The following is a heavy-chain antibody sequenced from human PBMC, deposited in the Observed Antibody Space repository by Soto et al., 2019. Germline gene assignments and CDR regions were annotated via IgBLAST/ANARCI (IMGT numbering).Heavy chain of an antibody. J-gene: IGHJ4*02. Sequence: GGSLRLSCEASGFTFRNYIMHWVRQAPGKGLEWVAMILHDGNNEYADSVKGRFTISRDNSKNTLDLQMNSLRVEDTAVFYCAQDTYYHDTSGYYTFDYWGQGALVTVSS. CDR2: ILHDGNNE. V-gene: IGHV3-30-3*01. CDR1: GFTFRNYI. D-gene: IGHD3-22*01. CDR3: AQDTYYHDTSGYYTFDY.